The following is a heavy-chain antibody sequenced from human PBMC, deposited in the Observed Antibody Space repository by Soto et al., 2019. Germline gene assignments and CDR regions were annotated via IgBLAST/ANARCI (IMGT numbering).Heavy chain of an antibody. CDR2: IYYSGST. CDR3: ARRGSGYYDSSGYRSGAAFDI. V-gene: IGHV4-39*01. D-gene: IGHD3-22*01. CDR1: GGPISSSSYY. Sequence: SLTCTVSGGPISSSSYYWGWIRQPPGKGLEWIGSIYYSGSTYYNPSLKSRVTISVDTSKNQFSLKLSSVTAADTAVYYCARRGSGYYDSSGYRSGAAFDIWGQGTMVTVSS. J-gene: IGHJ3*02.